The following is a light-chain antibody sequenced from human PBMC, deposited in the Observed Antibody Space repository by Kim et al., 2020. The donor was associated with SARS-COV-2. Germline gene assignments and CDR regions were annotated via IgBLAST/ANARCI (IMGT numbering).Light chain of an antibody. CDR3: QQYGTTPLT. J-gene: IGKJ4*01. CDR2: GAS. V-gene: IGKV3-20*01. Sequence: IVLTQYPGTLSLSPGETATLSCRASQSISSALLAWYQQRPGQAPRLLMSGASIRATGIPDRFSGSGSGTGFTLTISRLETDDFAVYYWQQYGTTPLTVGGGAKVDIK. CDR1: QSISSAL.